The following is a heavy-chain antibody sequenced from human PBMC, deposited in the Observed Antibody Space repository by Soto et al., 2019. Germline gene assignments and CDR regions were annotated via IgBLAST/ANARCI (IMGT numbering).Heavy chain of an antibody. V-gene: IGHV1-8*01. Sequence: QVQLVQSGAEVKKPGASVKVSCKASGYTFTSYDINWVRQATGQGLEWMGWMNPNSGNTGYAQKFQGRVTMTXXNXIXXAYMGLSSLRSEDTAVYYCARACDGSSGRHYGMDVWGQGTTVTVSS. CDR2: MNPNSGNT. J-gene: IGHJ6*02. D-gene: IGHD6-19*01. CDR1: GYTFTSYD. CDR3: ARACDGSSGRHYGMDV.